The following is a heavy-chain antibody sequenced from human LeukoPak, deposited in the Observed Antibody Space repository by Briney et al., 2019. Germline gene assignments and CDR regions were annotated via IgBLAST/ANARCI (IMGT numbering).Heavy chain of an antibody. CDR3: ARHAHSSGSYYFDY. V-gene: IGHV4-39*01. CDR2: TYYSGST. D-gene: IGHD6-19*01. CDR1: GGSISSSSYY. Sequence: SETLSLTCTVSGGSISSSSYYWGWIRQPPGKGLEWIGSTYYSGSTYYNPSLKSRVTISVDTSKNQFSLKLSSVTAADTAVYYCARHAHSSGSYYFDYWGQGTLVTVSS. J-gene: IGHJ4*02.